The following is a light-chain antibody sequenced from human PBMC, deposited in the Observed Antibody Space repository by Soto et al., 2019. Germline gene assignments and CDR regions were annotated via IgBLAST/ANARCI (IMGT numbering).Light chain of an antibody. V-gene: IGKV1-5*01. J-gene: IGKJ5*01. CDR3: QQSYSTSSIT. CDR1: QSISSW. CDR2: DAS. Sequence: DIQMTQSPSTLSASVGDRVTITCRASQSISSWLAWYQQKPGKAPKLLIYDASSLESGVPSRFSGSGSGTEFTLTISSLQPDDFATYYCQQSYSTSSITFGQGTRLEIK.